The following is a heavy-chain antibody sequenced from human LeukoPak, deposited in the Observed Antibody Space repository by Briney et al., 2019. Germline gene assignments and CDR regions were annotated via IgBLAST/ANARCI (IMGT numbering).Heavy chain of an antibody. CDR3: ARGYIYDSLTRYGMDV. Sequence: ASVKVSCKASGYTFTSYDINWVRQATGQGLEWMGWMNPNSGNTGYAQKFQGRVTMTRNASISTAYMELSSLRSEDTAVYYCARGYIYDSLTRYGMDVWGQGTTVTVSS. V-gene: IGHV1-8*01. J-gene: IGHJ6*02. CDR2: MNPNSGNT. D-gene: IGHD3-9*01. CDR1: GYTFTSYD.